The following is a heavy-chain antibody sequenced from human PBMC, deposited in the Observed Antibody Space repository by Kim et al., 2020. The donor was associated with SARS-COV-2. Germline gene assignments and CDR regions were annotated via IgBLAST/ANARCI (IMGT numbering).Heavy chain of an antibody. J-gene: IGHJ4*02. CDR1: GFTFSNYW. D-gene: IGHD6-19*01. V-gene: IGHV3-74*01. Sequence: GGSLRLSCAASGFTFSNYWMHWVRQAPGKGLVWVSHINGDGSSTSHADSVKGRFTISRDNARNTLYLQMNSLRAEDTAVYYCEAVAVAGGGGDYWGQGTLVTVSS. CDR3: EAVAVAGGGGDY. CDR2: INGDGSST.